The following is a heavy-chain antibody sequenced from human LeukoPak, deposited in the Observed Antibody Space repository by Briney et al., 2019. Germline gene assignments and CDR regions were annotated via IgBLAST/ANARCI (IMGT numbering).Heavy chain of an antibody. CDR2: ISYSGST. D-gene: IGHD2-15*01. CDR1: GGSISSHH. CDR3: ARGGGSGGPNWLGP. V-gene: IGHV4-59*11. Sequence: SETLSLTCTVSGGSISSHHWSWIRQPPGKGLEWIGYISYSGSTNHNPSLKSRVTILIDTSRKQFSLRLSSVTAADTAVYYCARGGGSGGPNWLGPWGQGTLVTVSS. J-gene: IGHJ5*02.